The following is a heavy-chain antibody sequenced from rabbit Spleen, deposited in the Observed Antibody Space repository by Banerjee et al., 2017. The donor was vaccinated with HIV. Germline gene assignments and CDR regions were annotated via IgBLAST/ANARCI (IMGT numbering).Heavy chain of an antibody. CDR3: ARNYVNAFDP. CDR1: GFDFSSSYY. J-gene: IGHJ2*01. CDR2: IYIGDGST. Sequence: QEQLVESGGGLVQPEGSLTLTCKAAGFDFSSSYYMCWVRQAPGKGPEWIACIYIGDGSTYYATWVNGRFTTSRSTSLNTVTLQMTSLTAADTATYFCARNYVNAFDPWGQGTLVTVS. D-gene: IGHD1-1*01. V-gene: IGHV1S47*01.